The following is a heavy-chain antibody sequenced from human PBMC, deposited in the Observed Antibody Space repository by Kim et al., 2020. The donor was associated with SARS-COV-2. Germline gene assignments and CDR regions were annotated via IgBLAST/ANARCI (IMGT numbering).Heavy chain of an antibody. Sequence: SVKGRFTISRDNAKNSLYLQMNSLRDEDTAVYYCAREDTGIAAADNWFDPWGQGTLVTVSS. CDR3: AREDTGIAAADNWFDP. V-gene: IGHV3-48*02. D-gene: IGHD6-13*01. J-gene: IGHJ5*02.